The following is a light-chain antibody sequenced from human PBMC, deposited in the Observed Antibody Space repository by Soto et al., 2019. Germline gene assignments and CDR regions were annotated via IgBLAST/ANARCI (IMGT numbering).Light chain of an antibody. Sequence: EIVLTPSPGTLSSSPCERGTLSSRASQSVSSSHLAWYQQRPGQAPRLLIYGASNRATGIPDRFSGSGSGTDFTLTISRLEPEDFAVYYCQQYGSSGTFGQGTKVDNK. CDR1: QSVSSSH. CDR2: GAS. CDR3: QQYGSSGT. V-gene: IGKV3-20*01. J-gene: IGKJ1*01.